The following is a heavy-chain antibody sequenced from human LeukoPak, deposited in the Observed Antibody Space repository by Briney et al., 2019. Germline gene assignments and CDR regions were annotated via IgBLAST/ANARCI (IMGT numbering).Heavy chain of an antibody. CDR3: ARVGGYFDWSFFDY. CDR2: IYYSGST. CDR1: GGSISSYY. J-gene: IGHJ4*02. D-gene: IGHD3-9*01. V-gene: IGHV4-59*08. Sequence: SETLSLTCTVSGGSISSYYWSWIRQPPGKGLEWIGYIYYSGSTNYNPSLKSRVTISVDTSKNQFSLKLSSVTAADTAVYYCARVGGYFDWSFFDYWGQGTLVTVSS.